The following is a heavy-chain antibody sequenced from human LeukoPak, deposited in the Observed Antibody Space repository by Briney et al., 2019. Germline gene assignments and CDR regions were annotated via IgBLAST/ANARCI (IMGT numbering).Heavy chain of an antibody. CDR3: ARGHHYYDSSAYYY. CDR2: ISSNGGST. V-gene: IGHV3-64D*06. CDR1: GFTFSSYA. J-gene: IGHJ4*02. Sequence: PGGSLRLSCSASGFTFSSYAMHWVRQAPGKGLEYVSVISSNGGSTYYADSVKGRFTISRDNSKNTLSLQMSSLRVEDTAVYYRARGHHYYDSSAYYYWGQGTLVTVSS. D-gene: IGHD3-22*01.